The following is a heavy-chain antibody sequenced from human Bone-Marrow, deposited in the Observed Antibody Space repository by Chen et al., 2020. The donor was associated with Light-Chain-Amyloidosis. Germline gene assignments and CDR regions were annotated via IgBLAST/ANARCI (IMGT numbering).Heavy chain of an antibody. CDR3: AREVPAVKKNYMDV. CDR1: GGSSSGTRYD. CDR2: FYYTGIT. J-gene: IGHJ6*03. V-gene: IGHV4-39*07. D-gene: IGHD2-2*01. Sequence: QLQLQESGPRVVKPSEPLSHTCAVSGGSSSGTRYDWVWIRQPPGKGLEWIGTFYYTGITYYNPSLKRRVTISVDMSKNQFSLILSSVTAADTAVYHCAREVPAVKKNYMDVWGKGTTVIVSS.